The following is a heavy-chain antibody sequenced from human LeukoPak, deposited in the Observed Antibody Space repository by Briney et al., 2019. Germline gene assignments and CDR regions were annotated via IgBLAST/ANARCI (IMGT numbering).Heavy chain of an antibody. V-gene: IGHV1-18*01. CDR1: GYTFTSYG. CDR3: ARGNPFYDFWSGYFDY. Sequence: ASVKVSCKASGYTFTSYGIGWVRQAPGQGLEWMGWISAYNGNTNYAQKLQGRVTMTTDTSTSTAYMELRSLRSDDTAVYYCARGNPFYDFWSGYFDYWGQGTLVTVSS. J-gene: IGHJ4*02. D-gene: IGHD3-3*01. CDR2: ISAYNGNT.